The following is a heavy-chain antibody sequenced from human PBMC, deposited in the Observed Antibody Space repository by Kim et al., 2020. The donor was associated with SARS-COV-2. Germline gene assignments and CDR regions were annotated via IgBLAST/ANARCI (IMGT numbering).Heavy chain of an antibody. CDR1: GYTFTGYY. V-gene: IGHV1-2*02. CDR2: INPNSGGT. CDR3: ARDSSQDFWSGYSAYFDY. D-gene: IGHD3-3*01. J-gene: IGHJ4*02. Sequence: ASVKVSCKASGYTFTGYYMHWVRQAPGQGLEWMGWINPNSGGTNYAQKFQGRVTMTRDTSISTAYMELSRLRSDDTAVYYCARDSSQDFWSGYSAYFDYWGQGTLVTVSS.